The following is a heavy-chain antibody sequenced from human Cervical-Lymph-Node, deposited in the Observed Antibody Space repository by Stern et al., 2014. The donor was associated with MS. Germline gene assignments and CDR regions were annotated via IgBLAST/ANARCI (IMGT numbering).Heavy chain of an antibody. V-gene: IGHV2-5*02. D-gene: IGHD3-10*01. Sequence: QITLKESGPTLVKPTQTLTLTCTFSGFSINTFAVGVGWVRQPPGKALEWLDLLYYDDDKRYSPSLKSRLTITKDPSKNQVVLTMTNMDPVDTATYYCAHYGSSAARRHHAFDVWGQGIVVTVSS. CDR2: LYYDDDK. CDR3: AHYGSSAARRHHAFDV. J-gene: IGHJ3*01. CDR1: GFSINTFAVG.